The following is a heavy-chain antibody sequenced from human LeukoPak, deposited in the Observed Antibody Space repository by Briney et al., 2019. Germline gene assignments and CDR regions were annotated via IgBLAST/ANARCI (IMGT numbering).Heavy chain of an antibody. CDR1: GFTFSSYG. D-gene: IGHD3-22*01. CDR2: IKQDGSEK. Sequence: GGSLRLSCAASGFTFSSYGMHWVRQAPGKGLEWVANIKQDGSEKYYVDSVKGRFTISRDNAKNSLYLQMNSLRAEDTAVYYCARVAYYYDSSGPWDDWGQGTLVTVSS. V-gene: IGHV3-7*01. J-gene: IGHJ4*02. CDR3: ARVAYYYDSSGPWDD.